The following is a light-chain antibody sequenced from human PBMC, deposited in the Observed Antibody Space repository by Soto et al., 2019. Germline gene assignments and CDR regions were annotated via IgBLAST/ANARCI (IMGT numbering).Light chain of an antibody. CDR3: LQDINYPWT. CDR1: QGMGHA. J-gene: IGKJ1*01. Sequence: ALHMTQSPSSMPASAGDRVTISCRASQGMGHALGWYQQKPGKPPKVLIYGASNLQSGVPPRFSGSGSGTDFTLAISSLQPEDSATYYCLQDINYPWTFGQGTKVDIK. CDR2: GAS. V-gene: IGKV1-6*01.